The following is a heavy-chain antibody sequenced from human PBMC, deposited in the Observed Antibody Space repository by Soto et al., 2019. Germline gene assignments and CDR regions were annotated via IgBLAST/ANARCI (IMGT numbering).Heavy chain of an antibody. CDR1: GFTFSSYS. V-gene: IGHV3-21*01. Sequence: GSLRLSCAASGFTFSSYSMNWVRQAPGKGLEWVSSISSSSSYIYYADSVKGRFTISRDNAKNSLYLQMNSLRAEDTAVYYCARGPQVGCSGGSCYRYWGQGTLVTVSS. CDR3: ARGPQVGCSGGSCYRY. J-gene: IGHJ4*02. CDR2: ISSSSSYI. D-gene: IGHD2-15*01.